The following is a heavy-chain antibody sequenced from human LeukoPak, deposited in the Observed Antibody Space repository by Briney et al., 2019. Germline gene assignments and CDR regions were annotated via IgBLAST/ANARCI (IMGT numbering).Heavy chain of an antibody. J-gene: IGHJ4*02. V-gene: IGHV3-48*04. CDR2: ISSSGTSM. D-gene: IGHD1-26*01. CDR3: ARVLGIVGG. CDR1: GFTFSSYS. Sequence: GGSLRLSCAASGFTFSSYSLNWVRQAPGKGLEWVSYISSSGTSMYYADSVKGRFTISRNNAKNSLYLQMNSLRAEDTAVYYCARVLGIVGGWGQGTLVTVSS.